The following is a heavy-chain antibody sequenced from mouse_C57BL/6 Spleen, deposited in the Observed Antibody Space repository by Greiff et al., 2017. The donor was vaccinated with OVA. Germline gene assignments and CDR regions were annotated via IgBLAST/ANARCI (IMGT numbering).Heavy chain of an antibody. Sequence: QVQLQQPGAELVKPGASVKLSCKASGYTFTSYWMHWVKQRPGQGLEWIGMIHPNSGSTNYNEKFKSKATLTVDKSSSTAYMQLSSLTSEDSAVYYCARSLADGYAMDDWGQGTSVTVSS. V-gene: IGHV1-64*01. J-gene: IGHJ4*01. D-gene: IGHD2-3*01. CDR1: GYTFTSYW. CDR2: IHPNSGST. CDR3: ARSLADGYAMDD.